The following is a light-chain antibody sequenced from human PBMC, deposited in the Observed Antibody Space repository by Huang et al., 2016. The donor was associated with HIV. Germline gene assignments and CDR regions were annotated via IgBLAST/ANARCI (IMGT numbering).Light chain of an antibody. V-gene: IGKV3-15*01. Sequence: EIVMTQSPATLSVAPGERVTLSCRASQNLNSDLAWYQQKPGQAPRLLMYDASTRATGFPAGFSGGGSGTEFTLTISSLQSEDFAVYYCQQYKDWPLTFGGGTKVEIK. CDR2: DAS. CDR1: QNLNSD. J-gene: IGKJ4*01. CDR3: QQYKDWPLT.